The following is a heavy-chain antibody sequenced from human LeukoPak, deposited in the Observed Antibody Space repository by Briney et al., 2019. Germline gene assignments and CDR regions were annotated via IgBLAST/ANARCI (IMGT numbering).Heavy chain of an antibody. Sequence: SETLSLTCTVSGGFISSSSYYWGWIRQPPGKGLEWIGSIYYSGSTYYNPSLKSRVTISVDTSKNQFSLKLSSVTAADTAVYYCARDQHDYGDYDLDYWGQGTLVTVSS. CDR1: GGFISSSSYY. CDR3: ARDQHDYGDYDLDY. D-gene: IGHD4-17*01. V-gene: IGHV4-39*07. J-gene: IGHJ4*02. CDR2: IYYSGST.